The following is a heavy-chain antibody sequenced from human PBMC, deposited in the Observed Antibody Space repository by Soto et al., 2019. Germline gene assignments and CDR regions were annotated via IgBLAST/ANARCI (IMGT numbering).Heavy chain of an antibody. Sequence: PGGSLRLSCAASGFTFSSYGMHWVRQAPGKGLEWVAVISYDGSNKYYADSVKGRFTISRDNSKNTLYLQMNSLRAEDTAVYYCAKDGRQWLAHFDYWGQGTLVTVSS. V-gene: IGHV3-30*18. D-gene: IGHD6-19*01. CDR3: AKDGRQWLAHFDY. CDR1: GFTFSSYG. J-gene: IGHJ4*02. CDR2: ISYDGSNK.